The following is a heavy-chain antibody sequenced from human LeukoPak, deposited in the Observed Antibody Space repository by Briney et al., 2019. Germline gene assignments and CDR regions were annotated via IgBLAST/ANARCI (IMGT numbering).Heavy chain of an antibody. D-gene: IGHD1-26*01. CDR2: INPNSGGT. CDR1: GYTFTGYY. CDR3: ARRRRGSYEGGLDY. V-gene: IGHV1-2*02. Sequence: ASVKVSCKASGYTFTGYYMHWVRQAPGQGLEWMGWINPNSGGTNYAQKFQGRVTMTRDTSISTAYMELSRLRSDDTAMYYCARRRRGSYEGGLDYWGQGTLVTVSS. J-gene: IGHJ4*02.